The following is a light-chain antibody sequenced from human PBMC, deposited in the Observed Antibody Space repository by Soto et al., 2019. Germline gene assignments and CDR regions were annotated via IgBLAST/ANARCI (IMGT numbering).Light chain of an antibody. Sequence: DIQMTQSPSSLSASVGDRVTITCRASQSISSYLNWYQQKPGKAPKLLIYAASSLQNLVPSRFSGSGSGTEFTLTISSLQPDDFATYYCQQYNTYLTFGQGTKVDIK. CDR1: QSISSY. J-gene: IGKJ1*01. V-gene: IGKV1-39*01. CDR2: AAS. CDR3: QQYNTYLT.